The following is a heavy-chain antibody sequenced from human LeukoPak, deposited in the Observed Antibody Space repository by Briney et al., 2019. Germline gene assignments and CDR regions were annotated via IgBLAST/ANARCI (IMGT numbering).Heavy chain of an antibody. CDR2: ISGSGGST. Sequence: GGSLRLSCAASGFTFSSYAMSWVRQAPGQGLEWVSAISGSGGSTYYADSVKGRFTISRDNSKNTLSLQMNSLRAEDTAVYYCAQNRGYWFGELFHFDYWGQGTLVTVSS. J-gene: IGHJ4*02. CDR1: GFTFSSYA. CDR3: AQNRGYWFGELFHFDY. D-gene: IGHD3-10*01. V-gene: IGHV3-23*01.